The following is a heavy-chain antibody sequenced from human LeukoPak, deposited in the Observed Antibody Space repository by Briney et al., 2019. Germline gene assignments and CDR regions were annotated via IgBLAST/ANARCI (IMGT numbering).Heavy chain of an antibody. CDR3: VRAMAPLDTFNYQYAMDV. CDR1: GGTFSSYA. CDR2: IIPIFGTA. J-gene: IGHJ6*02. Sequence: ASVNVSCKASGGTFSSYAISWVRQAPGQGLEWMGGIIPIFGTANYAQKFQGRVTITADESTSTAYMELSSLRSEDTAVYYCVRAMAPLDTFNYQYAMDVWGQGTMVTVSS. V-gene: IGHV1-69*13. D-gene: IGHD5-24*01.